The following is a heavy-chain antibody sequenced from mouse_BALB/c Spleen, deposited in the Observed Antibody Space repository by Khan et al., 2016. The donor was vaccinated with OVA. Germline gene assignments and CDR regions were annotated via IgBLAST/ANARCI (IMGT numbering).Heavy chain of an antibody. J-gene: IGHJ4*01. Sequence: QVQLKESGPGLVAPSQSLSITCTVSGFSLTGYGVNWVRQPPGKGLEWLGVIWGDGSTDYDSALKSRLSISKDNSKSQVFLKMNSLQTDDTARYXGGSAYCYGRALDYWGQGTSVTVSS. V-gene: IGHV2-6-7*01. CDR3: GSAYCYGRALDY. CDR1: GFSLTGYG. D-gene: IGHD1-1*01. CDR2: IWGDGST.